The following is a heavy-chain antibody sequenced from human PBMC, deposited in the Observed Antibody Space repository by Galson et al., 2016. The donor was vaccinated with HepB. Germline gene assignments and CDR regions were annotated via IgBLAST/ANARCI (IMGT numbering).Heavy chain of an antibody. Sequence: SLRLSCAGSGFIFSTHSMAWVRQAPGKGLEWVSLIRSGSTYIYYADSVRGRFTISREKAGNSLYLQMHTLRADDSAVYYCARASGGGYDWDYYYGMNVWGKGTTVTVSS. D-gene: IGHD5-12*01. J-gene: IGHJ6*04. CDR1: GFIFSTHS. CDR2: IRSGSTYI. CDR3: ARASGGGYDWDYYYGMNV. V-gene: IGHV3-21*01.